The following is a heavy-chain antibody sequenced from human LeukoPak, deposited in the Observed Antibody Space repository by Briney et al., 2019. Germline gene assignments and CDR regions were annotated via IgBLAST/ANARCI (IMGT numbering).Heavy chain of an antibody. V-gene: IGHV1-58*01. CDR2: IVVDNSNT. D-gene: IGHD3-9*01. J-gene: IGHJ4*02. CDR1: GFTFTSSA. Sequence: ASVKVSCKASGFTFTSSAVQWVRQARGQRLEWIGWIVVDNSNTNYAQKFQERVTITRDMSTSTAYMELSSLRSEDTAVYYCAAVPEYDILTGHLVDYWGQGTLVTVSS. CDR3: AAVPEYDILTGHLVDY.